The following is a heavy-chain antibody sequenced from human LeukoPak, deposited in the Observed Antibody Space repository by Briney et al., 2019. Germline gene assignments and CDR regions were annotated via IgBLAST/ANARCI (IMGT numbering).Heavy chain of an antibody. V-gene: IGHV5-10-1*01. D-gene: IGHD3-22*01. CDR2: IDPSDSYT. CDR3: ARLGDSSGYYQPAGY. CDR1: GYSFTSYW. Sequence: GESLKISCRASGYSFTSYWISWVRQMPGKGLEWMGRIDPSDSYTNYSPSFQGHVTISADKSISTAYLQWSSLKASDTAMYYCARLGDSSGYYQPAGYWGQGTLVTVSS. J-gene: IGHJ4*02.